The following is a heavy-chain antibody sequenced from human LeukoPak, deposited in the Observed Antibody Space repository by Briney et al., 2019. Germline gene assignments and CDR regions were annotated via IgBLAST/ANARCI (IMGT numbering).Heavy chain of an antibody. CDR2: INTNSGGT. V-gene: IGHV1-2*02. Sequence: ASVKVSCKASGYTFTGYYMHWVRQAPGEGLEWMGRINTNSGGTNYAQKFQGRVTTTRDTSISTVYMELRGLRTGDTAIYFCARPLYCSGGTCHSDYYYGIDVWGQGTTVTVS. CDR3: ARPLYCSGGTCHSDYYYGIDV. J-gene: IGHJ6*02. CDR1: GYTFTGYY. D-gene: IGHD2-15*01.